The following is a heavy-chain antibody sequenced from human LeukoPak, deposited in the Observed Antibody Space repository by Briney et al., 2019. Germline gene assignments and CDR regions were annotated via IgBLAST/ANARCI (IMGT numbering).Heavy chain of an antibody. J-gene: IGHJ4*02. CDR2: ISFGGDRT. Sequence: PGGSLRLSCAASGFTFSSYGMNWVRQAPGKGLEWVSAISFGGDRTNYADSVKGRFTISRDNAKNSLYLQMNSLRAGDTAVYYCATYYYGSGSWGQGTLVTVSS. V-gene: IGHV3-48*03. D-gene: IGHD3-10*01. CDR3: ATYYYGSGS. CDR1: GFTFSSYG.